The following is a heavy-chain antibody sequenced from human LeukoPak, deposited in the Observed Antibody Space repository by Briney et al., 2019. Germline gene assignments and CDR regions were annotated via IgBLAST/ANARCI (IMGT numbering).Heavy chain of an antibody. Sequence: GGSLRLSCAASGFTFSSYSMNWVRQAPGKGLECVSAIDRGVGSTYYADSVKGRFTISRDNSKNTLYLQMNSLRAEDTAVYYCAKDRAGARDAFDIWGQGTMVTVSS. D-gene: IGHD3-10*01. V-gene: IGHV3-NL1*01. CDR2: IDRGVGST. CDR3: AKDRAGARDAFDI. CDR1: GFTFSSYS. J-gene: IGHJ3*02.